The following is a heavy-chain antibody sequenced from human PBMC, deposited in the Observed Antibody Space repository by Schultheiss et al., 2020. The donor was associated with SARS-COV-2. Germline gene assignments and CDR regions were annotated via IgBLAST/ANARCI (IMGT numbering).Heavy chain of an antibody. J-gene: IGHJ6*02. D-gene: IGHD6-13*01. V-gene: IGHV4-59*12. CDR3: AREAGNFCVVV. Sequence: SETLSLTCTVSGGSISTYYCSWIRQPPGKGLEWIGYIYYSGSTNYNPSLKSRVTISVDTSKNQFSLKLSSVTAADTAVYYCAREAGNFCVVVWGQGTTVTVSS. CDR1: GGSISTYY. CDR2: IYYSGST.